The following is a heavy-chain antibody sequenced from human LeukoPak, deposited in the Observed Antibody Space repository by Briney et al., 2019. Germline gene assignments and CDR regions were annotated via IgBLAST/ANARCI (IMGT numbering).Heavy chain of an antibody. V-gene: IGHV3-20*04. CDR3: ARDSVVPAATLYYYYMDV. J-gene: IGHJ6*03. D-gene: IGHD2-2*01. CDR2: INWNGGST. CDR1: GFTFDDYG. Sequence: PGGSLRLSCAASGFTFDDYGMSWVRQAPGKGLEWVSGINWNGGSTGYADSVKGRFTISRDNAKNSLYLQMNSLRAEDMALYYCARDSVVPAATLYYYYMDVWGKGTTVTVSS.